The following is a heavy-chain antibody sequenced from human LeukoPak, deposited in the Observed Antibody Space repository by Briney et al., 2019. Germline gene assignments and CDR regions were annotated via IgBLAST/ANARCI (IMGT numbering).Heavy chain of an antibody. D-gene: IGHD3-22*01. CDR3: SRGMDSRKLGY. CDR1: GASFSSGDQY. CDR2: IHPSGML. Sequence: SQTLSLTCTVSGASFSSGDQYWNWIRQSPGKGLEWIGSIHPSGMLYNNPSLESRVTISIDTSKNQFSLNLNSVTAADTAVYFCSRGMDSRKLGYWGQGTLVTVSS. J-gene: IGHJ4*02. V-gene: IGHV4-31*03.